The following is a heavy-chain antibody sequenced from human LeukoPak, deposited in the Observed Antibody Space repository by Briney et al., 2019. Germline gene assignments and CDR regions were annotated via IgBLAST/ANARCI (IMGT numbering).Heavy chain of an antibody. CDR1: GGTFSSYA. Sequence: SVKVSCKASGGTFSSYAISWVRQAPGQGLEWMGRIIPIPGIANYAQKFQGRVTITADKSTSTAYMELSSLRSEDTALYYCARPNGDYAPDYYYYGMDVWGQGTTVTVSS. V-gene: IGHV1-69*04. CDR2: IIPIPGIA. J-gene: IGHJ6*02. CDR3: ARPNGDYAPDYYYYGMDV. D-gene: IGHD4-17*01.